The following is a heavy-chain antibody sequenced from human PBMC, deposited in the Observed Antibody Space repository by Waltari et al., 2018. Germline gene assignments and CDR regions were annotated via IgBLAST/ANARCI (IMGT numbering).Heavy chain of an antibody. Sequence: QGLEWMGGIIPIFGTANYAQKFQGRVTITADKSTSTAYMELSSLRSEDTAVYYCARDTFYSDGDYPDLGGDYGMDVWGQGTTVTVSS. D-gene: IGHD4-17*01. CDR2: IIPIFGTA. J-gene: IGHJ6*02. V-gene: IGHV1-69*06. CDR3: ARDTFYSDGDYPDLGGDYGMDV.